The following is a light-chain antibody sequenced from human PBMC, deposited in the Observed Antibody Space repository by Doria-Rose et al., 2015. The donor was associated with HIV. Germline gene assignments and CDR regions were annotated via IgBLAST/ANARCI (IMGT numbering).Light chain of an antibody. CDR3: QQTYTSPST. V-gene: IGKV1-39*01. Sequence: SVSVGGSVTITCRASHSINSYLNRYQQKPGKAPNLLIYGSFSMQGGVPSRFSGSGSGTEYTLTISNLQPEDFATYYCQQTYTSPSTFGQGTKIEIK. J-gene: IGKJ1*01. CDR1: HSINSY. CDR2: GSF.